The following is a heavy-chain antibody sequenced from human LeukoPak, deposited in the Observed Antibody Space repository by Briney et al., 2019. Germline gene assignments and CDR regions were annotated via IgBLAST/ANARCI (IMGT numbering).Heavy chain of an antibody. Sequence: GGSLRLSCAASGFTFGSYAMSWVRQAPGKGLEWVSAISGSGGSTYYADSVKGRFTISRDNSKNTLYLQMNSLRAEDTAVYYCAKEGPKSIAATGYYMDVWGKGTTVTISS. CDR2: ISGSGGST. V-gene: IGHV3-23*01. J-gene: IGHJ6*03. CDR3: AKEGPKSIAATGYYMDV. CDR1: GFTFGSYA. D-gene: IGHD6-25*01.